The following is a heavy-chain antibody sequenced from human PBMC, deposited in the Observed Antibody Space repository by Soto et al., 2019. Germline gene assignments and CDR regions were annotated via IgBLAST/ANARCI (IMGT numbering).Heavy chain of an antibody. D-gene: IGHD1-26*01. V-gene: IGHV3-74*01. CDR2: IYFDGITT. J-gene: IGHJ4*02. CDR3: ARGGAMGVDY. CDR1: GFTFKPHW. Sequence: WGTLRLSCTPSGFTFKPHWMHWVRQPPGKGLVWVSRIYFDGITTNYADSVKGRLTVSRDNAKNTVYLHVNTLRDEDTAVYYCARGGAMGVDYWGQGTLVTVSS.